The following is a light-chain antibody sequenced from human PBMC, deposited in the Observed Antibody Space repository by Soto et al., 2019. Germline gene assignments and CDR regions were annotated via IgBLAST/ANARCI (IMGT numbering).Light chain of an antibody. CDR2: DII. CDR1: SSDIGAFTS. V-gene: IGLV2-14*03. CDR3: SSYSRTTTLVV. Sequence: QSVLTQPASVSGSPGQXXTISCTGTSSDIGAFTSVSWYQQHPGKAPKLIIYDIIHRPSGVSDRFSGSKSVNTASLTVSGLQPEDEANYYCSSYSRTTTLVVFGGGTKLTVL. J-gene: IGLJ2*01.